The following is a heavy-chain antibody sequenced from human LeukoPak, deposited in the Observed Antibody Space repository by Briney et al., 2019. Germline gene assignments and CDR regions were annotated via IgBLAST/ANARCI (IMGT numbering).Heavy chain of an antibody. CDR3: ARQATVVTPGPDY. J-gene: IGHJ4*02. Sequence: SETLSLTCTVSGYSISSGYYWGWIRQPPGKGLEWIRSIYHSGSTYYNPSLKSRVTISVDTSKNQFSLKLSSVTAADTAVYYCARQATVVTPGPDYWGQGTLVTVSS. CDR2: IYHSGST. V-gene: IGHV4-38-2*02. D-gene: IGHD4-23*01. CDR1: GYSISSGYY.